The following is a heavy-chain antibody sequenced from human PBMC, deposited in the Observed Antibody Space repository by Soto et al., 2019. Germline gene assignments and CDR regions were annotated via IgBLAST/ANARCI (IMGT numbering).Heavy chain of an antibody. D-gene: IGHD2-15*01. CDR2: ISGSGGST. V-gene: IGHV3-23*01. Sequence: GSLRLSCAASGFTFSSYAMSWVRQAPGKGLEWVSAISGSGGSTYYADSVKGRFTISRDNSKNTLYLQMNSLRAEDTAVYYCATTFGGGSLPRDYYYYYGMDVWGQGTTVTVSS. CDR1: GFTFSSYA. CDR3: ATTFGGGSLPRDYYYYYGMDV. J-gene: IGHJ6*02.